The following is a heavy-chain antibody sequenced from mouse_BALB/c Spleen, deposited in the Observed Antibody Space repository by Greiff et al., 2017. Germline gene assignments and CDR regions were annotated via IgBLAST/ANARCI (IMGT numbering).Heavy chain of an antibody. V-gene: IGHV1-77*01. Sequence: VQLQQSGAELARPGASVKLSCKASGYTFTDYYINWVKQRTGQGLEWIGEIYPGSGNTYYNEKFKGKATLTADKSSSTAYMQLSSLTSEDSAVYFCARSPNYGSSYGFAYWSQGTLVTVSA. D-gene: IGHD1-1*01. J-gene: IGHJ3*01. CDR2: IYPGSGNT. CDR1: GYTFTDYY. CDR3: ARSPNYGSSYGFAY.